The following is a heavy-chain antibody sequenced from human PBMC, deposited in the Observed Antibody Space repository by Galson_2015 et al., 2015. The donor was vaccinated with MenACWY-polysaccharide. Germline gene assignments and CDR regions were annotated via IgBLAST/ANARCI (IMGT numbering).Heavy chain of an antibody. D-gene: IGHD2-15*01. V-gene: IGHV3-33*05. CDR2: IQNDGSEI. CDR1: GSRFSYSG. J-gene: IGHJ3*02. Sequence: SLRLSCAASGSRFSYSGMHWVRQAPGKGLERVAVIQNDGSEIVYADSVKGRFTISRDNSKNTVFLEMNTLGAEDTAVYYCAREGSRIVFHAFDTWGQGTMVTVSS. CDR3: AREGSRIVFHAFDT.